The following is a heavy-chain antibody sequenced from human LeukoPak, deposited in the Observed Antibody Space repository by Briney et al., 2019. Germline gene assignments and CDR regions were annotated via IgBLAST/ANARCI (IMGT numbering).Heavy chain of an antibody. D-gene: IGHD6-19*01. CDR3: AKDSSGWYSFEDY. CDR2: ISYDGSNK. J-gene: IGHJ4*02. CDR1: GFTFSSYA. V-gene: IGHV3-30-3*01. Sequence: GRSLRLSCAASGFTFSSYAMHWVRQAPGKGLEWVAVISYDGSNKYYADSVKGRFTISRDNSKNTLYLQMNSLRAEDTAVYYCAKDSSGWYSFEDYWGQGTLATVSS.